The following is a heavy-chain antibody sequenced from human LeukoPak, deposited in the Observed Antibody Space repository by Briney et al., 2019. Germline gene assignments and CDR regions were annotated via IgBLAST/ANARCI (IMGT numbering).Heavy chain of an antibody. Sequence: PAASVKVSCKASGYTFTSYYMHWVRQAPGQGLEWMGWISAYNGNTNYAQKLQGRVTMTTDTSTNTAYMELRSLRSDDTAVYYCARCSGGSCYSPDYWGQGTLVTVSS. CDR1: GYTFTSYY. V-gene: IGHV1-18*04. J-gene: IGHJ4*02. D-gene: IGHD2-15*01. CDR2: ISAYNGNT. CDR3: ARCSGGSCYSPDY.